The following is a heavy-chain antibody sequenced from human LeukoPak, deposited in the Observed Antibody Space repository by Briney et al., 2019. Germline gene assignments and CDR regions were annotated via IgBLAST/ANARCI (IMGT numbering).Heavy chain of an antibody. J-gene: IGHJ3*02. D-gene: IGHD6-19*01. CDR1: GYTLTSNG. CDR3: ARRVAVARRDAFDI. Sequence: ASVKASCKASGYTLTSNGISWVRQAPEQGLEWMGWISSDNGNTNYAQKLQGGVTMSTDTSTGTAYMELRSLRSDDTAVYYCARRVAVARRDAFDIWGQGTMVTVSS. V-gene: IGHV1-18*01. CDR2: ISSDNGNT.